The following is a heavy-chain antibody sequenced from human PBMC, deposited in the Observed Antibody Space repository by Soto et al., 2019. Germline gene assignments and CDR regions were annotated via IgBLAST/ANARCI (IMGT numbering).Heavy chain of an antibody. J-gene: IGHJ5*02. Sequence: QVQLQESDPGLVKPSETLSLTCTVSGASISSRIYYWGWIRQPPGKGLEWIGSINYSGITDYNASLSSRVTIYVDTSKNQVSLRLTSVTAADTALYYCARHRRDGYNWNWFDPWGQGNLVTVSS. CDR3: ARHRRDGYNWNWFDP. V-gene: IGHV4-39*01. D-gene: IGHD5-12*01. CDR2: INYSGIT. CDR1: GASISSRIYY.